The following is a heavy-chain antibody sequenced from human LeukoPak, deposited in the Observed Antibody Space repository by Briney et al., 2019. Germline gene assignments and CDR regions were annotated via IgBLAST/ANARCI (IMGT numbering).Heavy chain of an antibody. V-gene: IGHV3-30*04. D-gene: IGHD3-22*01. CDR3: ARDPYYYDSSGYFYYFDY. J-gene: IGHJ4*02. CDR1: GFTFSSYA. CDR2: ISYDGSNK. Sequence: GGSLRLSCAASGFTFSSYAMHWVRQAPGKGLEWVAVISYDGSNKYYADSVKGRFTISRDNSKNTLYLQMNSLRAEDTAVYYCARDPYYYDSSGYFYYFDYRGQGTLVTVSS.